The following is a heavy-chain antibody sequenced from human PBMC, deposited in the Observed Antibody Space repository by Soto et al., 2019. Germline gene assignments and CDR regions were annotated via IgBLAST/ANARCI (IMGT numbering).Heavy chain of an antibody. CDR3: ARVDVSRYFDWESYYFDY. CDR1: GGSISSGGYY. V-gene: IGHV4-31*03. CDR2: IYYSGST. Sequence: QVQLQESGPGLVKPSQTLSLTCTVSGGSISSGGYYWSWIRQHPGKGLEWIGYIYYSGSTYYNPSLKSRVTISVDTSKNQFSLKLSSVTAADTAVYYCARVDVSRYFDWESYYFDYWGQGTLVTVSS. J-gene: IGHJ4*02. D-gene: IGHD3-9*01.